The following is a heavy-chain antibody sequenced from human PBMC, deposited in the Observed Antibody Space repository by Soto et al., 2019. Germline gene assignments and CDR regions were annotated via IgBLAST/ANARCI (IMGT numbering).Heavy chain of an antibody. CDR2: IWYDGSNK. Sequence: QVQLVESGGGVVQPGRSLRLSCAASGFTFSSYGMHWVRQAPGKGLEWVAVIWYDGSNKYYADSVKGRFTISRDNSKNPRYLQMNSLRAEDTAVYYCARGDDYGDEGDFDYWGQGTLVTVSS. J-gene: IGHJ4*02. CDR1: GFTFSSYG. V-gene: IGHV3-33*01. CDR3: ARGDDYGDEGDFDY. D-gene: IGHD4-17*01.